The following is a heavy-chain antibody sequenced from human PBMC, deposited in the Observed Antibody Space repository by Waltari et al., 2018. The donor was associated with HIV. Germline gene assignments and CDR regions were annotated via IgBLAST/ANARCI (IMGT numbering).Heavy chain of an antibody. Sequence: EVRLVESGGGWVQPGGSLTLTCETSGFTFSFYWLSWVRQAPGNVLEWVANINQAGTERHYVDSVRGRFTISRDNCKRSSFLQMNSLSVEDTAVYYCATTHGSGDYDNDFDYWGQGTLV. J-gene: IGHJ4*02. D-gene: IGHD3-10*01. V-gene: IGHV3-7*01. CDR1: GFTFSFYW. CDR3: ATTHGSGDYDNDFDY. CDR2: INQAGTER.